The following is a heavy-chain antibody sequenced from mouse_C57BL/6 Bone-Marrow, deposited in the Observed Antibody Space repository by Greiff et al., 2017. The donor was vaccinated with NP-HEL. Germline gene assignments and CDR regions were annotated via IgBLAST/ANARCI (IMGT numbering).Heavy chain of an antibody. Sequence: VKLQESGAELARPGASVKLSCKASGYTFTSYGISWVKQRPGQGLEWIGEIYPRSGNTYYNEKFKGKATLTADKSSSTAYMELRSLTSEDSAVYFCERKGTDDDYDYAMDYWGQGTSVTVSS. D-gene: IGHD2-4*01. CDR1: GYTFTSYG. CDR3: ERKGTDDDYDYAMDY. J-gene: IGHJ4*01. CDR2: IYPRSGNT. V-gene: IGHV1-81*01.